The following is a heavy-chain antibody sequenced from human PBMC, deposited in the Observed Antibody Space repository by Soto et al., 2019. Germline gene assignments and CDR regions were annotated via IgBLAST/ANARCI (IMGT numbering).Heavy chain of an antibody. Sequence: QVQLVQSGAEVKKPGSSGKVSGKASGGTFSSYAISWVRQAPGLGLEWMGGLIPIFGTANYAQKFQGRVTITADEYTSTAYMELISLRSEDTAVYYCARGSGSYYNAGVDYWGQGTLVTVSS. V-gene: IGHV1-69*01. J-gene: IGHJ4*02. CDR3: ARGSGSYYNAGVDY. D-gene: IGHD3-10*01. CDR1: GGTFSSYA. CDR2: LIPIFGTA.